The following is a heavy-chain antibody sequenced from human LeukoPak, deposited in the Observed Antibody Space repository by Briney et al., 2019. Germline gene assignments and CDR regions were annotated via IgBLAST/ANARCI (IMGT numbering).Heavy chain of an antibody. Sequence: PGGSLRLSCAASGFTFSSYAMHWVRQAPGKGLEWVAVISYDGSNKYYADSVKGRFTISRDNSKNTLYLQMNSLRAEDTAVYYCAAAGSRYYYYYYMDVWGKGTTVTVSS. V-gene: IGHV3-30-3*01. CDR1: GFTFSSYA. J-gene: IGHJ6*03. CDR3: AAAGSRYYYYYYMDV. CDR2: ISYDGSNK. D-gene: IGHD3-10*01.